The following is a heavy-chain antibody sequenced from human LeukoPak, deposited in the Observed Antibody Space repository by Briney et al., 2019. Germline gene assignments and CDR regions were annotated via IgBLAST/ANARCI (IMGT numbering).Heavy chain of an antibody. D-gene: IGHD1-14*01. Sequence: GGSLRLSCAASGFTFSTSAMTWVRQAPGKGLEWVSGISGSGATDYADSVKGRFTISRDNSKNTLYLRINSLRAEDTALYYCAKDLNRGGRWGQGTLVTVSS. CDR1: GFTFSTSA. V-gene: IGHV3-23*01. J-gene: IGHJ4*02. CDR2: ISGSGAT. CDR3: AKDLNRGGR.